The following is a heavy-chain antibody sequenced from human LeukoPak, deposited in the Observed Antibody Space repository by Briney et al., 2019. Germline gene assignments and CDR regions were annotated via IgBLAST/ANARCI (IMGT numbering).Heavy chain of an antibody. D-gene: IGHD1-14*01. CDR3: AAELTPSNDVFDI. J-gene: IGHJ3*02. V-gene: IGHV4-30-4*01. Sequence: SQTLSLTCTVSGGSISSGDYYWSWIRQPPGKGLEWIGYIYYSGSTYYNPSLKSRVTISVDTSKNQFSLKLSSVTAADTAVYFCAAELTPSNDVFDIWGQGTMVPVSS. CDR1: GGSISSGDYY. CDR2: IYYSGST.